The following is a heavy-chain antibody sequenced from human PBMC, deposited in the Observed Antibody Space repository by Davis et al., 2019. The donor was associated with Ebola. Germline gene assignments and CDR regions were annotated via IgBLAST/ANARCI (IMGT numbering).Heavy chain of an antibody. CDR2: MNPNSGNT. V-gene: IGHV1-8*01. CDR3: ARTVEMATILYYYYGMDV. J-gene: IGHJ6*02. D-gene: IGHD5-24*01. CDR1: GYTFTSYD. Sequence: ASVKVSCKASGYTFTSYDINWVRQATGQGLEWMGWMNPNSGNTGYAQKFQGRVTMTRNTSISTAYMELSSLRSEDTAVYYCARTVEMATILYYYYGMDVWGQGTTVTVSS.